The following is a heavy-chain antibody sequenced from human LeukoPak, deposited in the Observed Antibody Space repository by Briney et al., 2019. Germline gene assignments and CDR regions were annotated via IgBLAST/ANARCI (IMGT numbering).Heavy chain of an antibody. D-gene: IGHD5-12*01. CDR1: GFSLSDYG. CDR3: ARDRAVKARIGGMDV. CDR2: ITMNSVR. J-gene: IGHJ6*02. V-gene: IGHV3-48*02. Sequence: GGSLRLSCSASGFSLSDYGMSWVRQAPGKGLEWVSYITMNSVRFYADSMKGRFTISRDNDKNSVYLQMSSLRDEDTAVYYCARDRAVKARIGGMDVWGQGTTVIVSS.